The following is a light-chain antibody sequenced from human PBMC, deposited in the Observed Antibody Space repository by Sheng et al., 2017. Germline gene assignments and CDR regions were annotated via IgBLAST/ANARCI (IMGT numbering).Light chain of an antibody. V-gene: IGKV3-20*01. Sequence: EIVLTQSPGTLSLSPGQRATLSCRPSQSVSSNYFAWYQQKPGQAPRLLIYGVSRRASGIPDRFSGGWSGTDFTLTISRVEPEDFAVYYCQCYDCSPRMFGQGTKVEIK. CDR2: GVS. CDR1: QSVSSNY. J-gene: IGKJ1*01. CDR3: QCYDCSPRM.